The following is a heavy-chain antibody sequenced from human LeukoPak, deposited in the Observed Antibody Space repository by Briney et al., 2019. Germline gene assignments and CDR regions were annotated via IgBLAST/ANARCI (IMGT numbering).Heavy chain of an antibody. D-gene: IGHD6-19*01. V-gene: IGHV3-20*04. J-gene: IGHJ3*02. Sequence: GGSLRLSCAASGCTFDDYGMGWVRQAPGKGLEWVSGINWNGGSTGYADSVKGRFTISRDNAKNSLYLQMNSLRAEDTALYYCARGGPLPYSSGWYVGRDAFDIWGQGTMVTVSS. CDR3: ARGGPLPYSSGWYVGRDAFDI. CDR1: GCTFDDYG. CDR2: INWNGGST.